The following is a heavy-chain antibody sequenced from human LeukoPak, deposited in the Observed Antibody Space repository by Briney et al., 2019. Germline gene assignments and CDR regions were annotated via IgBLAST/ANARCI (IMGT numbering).Heavy chain of an antibody. V-gene: IGHV3-23*01. CDR1: AFTFSSYL. CDR2: IGGDSGNT. J-gene: IGHJ4*02. D-gene: IGHD3-22*01. Sequence: GGSLRLSCAASAFTFSSYLMSWVRQAPGKGLEWVSAIGGDSGNTYYADSVKGRFTISRDNSKNTLYLQMNSLRAEDTAVYYCAKERSGPYYYDSSGYYSLTNDYWGQGTLVTVSS. CDR3: AKERSGPYYYDSSGYYSLTNDY.